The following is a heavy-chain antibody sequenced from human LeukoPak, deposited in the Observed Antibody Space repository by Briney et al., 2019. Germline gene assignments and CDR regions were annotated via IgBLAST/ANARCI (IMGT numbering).Heavy chain of an antibody. Sequence: ASVKVSCKASGYTFTSYDINWVRQATGQGLEWMGWMNPNSGNTGYAQKFQGRVTMTRNTSTSTAYIELSSLRSEDTAVYYCARGTYYYDSSGYYYVDAFDIWGQGTMVTVSS. D-gene: IGHD3-22*01. J-gene: IGHJ3*02. CDR2: MNPNSGNT. CDR1: GYTFTSYD. V-gene: IGHV1-8*01. CDR3: ARGTYYYDSSGYYYVDAFDI.